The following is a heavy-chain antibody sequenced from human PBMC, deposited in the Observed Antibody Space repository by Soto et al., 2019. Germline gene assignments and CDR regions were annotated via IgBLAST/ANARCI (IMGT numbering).Heavy chain of an antibody. CDR1: GYTFTSYW. V-gene: IGHV5-10-1*03. Sequence: EVQLVQSGAEVKEPGESLRISCKVSGYTFTSYWISWVRQMPGKGLEWMGRIDPSDSYTKYSPSFQGHVTISVDKSFNTAYLQWSSLKASDTAMYYCARLYGQREVAADSADFDYWGQGTLVTVSS. J-gene: IGHJ4*02. CDR3: ARLYGQREVAADSADFDY. D-gene: IGHD6-19*01. CDR2: IDPSDSYT.